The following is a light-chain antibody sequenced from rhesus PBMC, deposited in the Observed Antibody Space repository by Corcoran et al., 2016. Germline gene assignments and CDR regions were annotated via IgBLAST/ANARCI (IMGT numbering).Light chain of an antibody. CDR1: QNIYSN. V-gene: IGKV1S12*01. Sequence: DIQMTQSPSALSASVGDRVTISCRASQNIYSNLAWDQQKPGKAPKLLIYAASSLQTGIPSRFSGSGSGTYFTLTISRLQPEDSAAYYCQHYYDNPLTFGGGTKVEIK. CDR3: QHYYDNPLT. CDR2: AAS. J-gene: IGKJ4*01.